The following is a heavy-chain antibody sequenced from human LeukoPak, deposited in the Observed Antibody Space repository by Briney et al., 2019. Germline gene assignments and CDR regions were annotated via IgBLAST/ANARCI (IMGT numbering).Heavy chain of an antibody. CDR1: GYTFTSYD. Sequence: ASVKVSCKASGYTFTSYDINWVRQATGQGLEWMGWMNPNSGNTGYAQKFQGRVTMTRNTSISTAYMELSSLRSEDTAVYYCARGRDYYGSGSYYDWFDPWGQGTLVTVSS. V-gene: IGHV1-8*01. J-gene: IGHJ5*02. D-gene: IGHD3-10*01. CDR3: ARGRDYYGSGSYYDWFDP. CDR2: MNPNSGNT.